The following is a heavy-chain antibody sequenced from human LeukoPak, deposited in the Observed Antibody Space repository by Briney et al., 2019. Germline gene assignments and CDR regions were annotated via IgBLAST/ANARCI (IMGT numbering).Heavy chain of an antibody. Sequence: SETLSLTCTVSGGSISSSSYYWGWLRQPPGKGLEWIGRIYYSGSTYYNPSLKSRVTISVDTSKNQFSLKLSSVTAADTAVYYCASPAPTYYDFWSGDWYFDLWGRGTLVTVSS. CDR1: GGSISSSSYY. V-gene: IGHV4-39*01. J-gene: IGHJ2*01. D-gene: IGHD3-3*01. CDR2: IYYSGST. CDR3: ASPAPTYYDFWSGDWYFDL.